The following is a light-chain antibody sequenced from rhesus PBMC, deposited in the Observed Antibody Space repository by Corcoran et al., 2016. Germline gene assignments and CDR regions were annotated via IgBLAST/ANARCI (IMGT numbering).Light chain of an antibody. J-gene: IGLJ1*01. CDR2: EVN. CDR3: CSYAGSYTYI. CDR1: SSDIGGYNY. Sequence: QAALTQPRSVSGSPGQSVTISCTGTSSDIGGYNYVSWYQQHPGTAPKLMIYEVNKRPSGVSDRFSGSKSDNTASLTISGLQAEDEADYYCCSYAGSYTYIFGAGPRLTVL. V-gene: IGLV2-32*01.